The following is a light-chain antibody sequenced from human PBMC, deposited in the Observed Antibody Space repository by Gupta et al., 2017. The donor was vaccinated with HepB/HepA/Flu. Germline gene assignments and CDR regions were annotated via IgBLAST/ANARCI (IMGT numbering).Light chain of an antibody. Sequence: DIVLPQSPVTLSLSPGERATLSCRASQTIGNFLGWYQQRPGQAPRLLIFDAFNVATGVPDRFSGSASGTDFTLTISSLEPEDVAVYYCQQSVRWPTTFGQGTKLEIK. V-gene: IGKV3-11*01. J-gene: IGKJ2*01. CDR2: DAF. CDR3: QQSVRWPTT. CDR1: QTIGNF.